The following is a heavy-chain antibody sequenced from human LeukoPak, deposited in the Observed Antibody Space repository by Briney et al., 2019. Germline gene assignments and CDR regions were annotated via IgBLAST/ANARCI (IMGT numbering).Heavy chain of an antibody. D-gene: IGHD7-27*01. Sequence: SETLSLTCTVSGGSISSYYWSWIRQPPGKGLEWIGYIYYSGSTNYNPSLKSRVTISVDTSKNQFSLKLSSVTAADTAVYYCARDRWGRGVFDYWGQGTLVTVSS. CDR3: ARDRWGRGVFDY. CDR1: GGSISSYY. V-gene: IGHV4-59*01. J-gene: IGHJ4*02. CDR2: IYYSGST.